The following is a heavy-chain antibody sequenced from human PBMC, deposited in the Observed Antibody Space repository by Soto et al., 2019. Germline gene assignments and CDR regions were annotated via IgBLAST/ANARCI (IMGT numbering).Heavy chain of an antibody. J-gene: IGHJ4*01. Sequence: QAQLVESGGGGVQPGRSLRLSCAASGFTFSSYAMHWVRQAPGKGLEWVAVIAYDGINKYYADSVKGRFTISRDNSKNTLYLQMNSLRPEATAVYYCATLQMATTPGHWGHGTMVTVSS. CDR3: ATLQMATTPGH. D-gene: IGHD5-12*01. CDR1: GFTFSSYA. V-gene: IGHV3-30-3*01. CDR2: IAYDGINK.